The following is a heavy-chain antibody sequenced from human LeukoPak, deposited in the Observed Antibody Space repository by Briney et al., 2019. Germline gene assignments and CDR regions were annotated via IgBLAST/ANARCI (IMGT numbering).Heavy chain of an antibody. CDR1: GFTLSSYS. CDR2: IKSKIDGGAT. V-gene: IGHV3-15*01. Sequence: PGGSLRLSCAASGFTLSSYSMNWVRQAPGKGLEWVGRIKSKIDGGATEYAAPVKGRFTISRDDSKSTLYLQMNSLKTEDTGVYYCTTGEVAASEYWGQGTLVTVSS. J-gene: IGHJ4*02. CDR3: TTGEVAASEY. D-gene: IGHD6-13*01.